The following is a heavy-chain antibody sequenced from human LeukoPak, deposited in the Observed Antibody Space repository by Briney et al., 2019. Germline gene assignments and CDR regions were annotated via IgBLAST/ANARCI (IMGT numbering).Heavy chain of an antibody. V-gene: IGHV3-30*02. CDR2: IRYDGSKK. J-gene: IGHJ4*02. Sequence: GGSLRLSCAASGLTFSSYGMHWVRQAPGKGIGWVAFIRYDGSKKYYADSVKGRFTIYRDNSKNTLYLQMNSLRAEDTAVYYCAKGSTVVPAAYYFDYWGQGTLVTVSS. CDR3: AKGSTVVPAAYYFDY. CDR1: GLTFSSYG. D-gene: IGHD2-2*01.